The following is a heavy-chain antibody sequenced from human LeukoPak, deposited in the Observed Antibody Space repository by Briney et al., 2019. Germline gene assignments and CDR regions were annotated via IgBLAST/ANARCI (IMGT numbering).Heavy chain of an antibody. Sequence: ASVKVSCKASGYTFTSYYMHWVRQAPGQGLEWMGIINPSGGSTSYAQKFQGRVIMTRDTSTSTVYMELSSLRSEDTAVYYCARALIDGYGGTNEVFDPWGQGTLVTVSS. D-gene: IGHD5-24*01. J-gene: IGHJ5*02. V-gene: IGHV1-46*01. CDR2: INPSGGST. CDR1: GYTFTSYY. CDR3: ARALIDGYGGTNEVFDP.